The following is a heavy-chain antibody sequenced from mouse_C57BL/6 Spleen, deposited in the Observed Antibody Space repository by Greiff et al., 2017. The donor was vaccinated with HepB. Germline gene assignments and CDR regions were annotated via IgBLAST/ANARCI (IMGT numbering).Heavy chain of an antibody. J-gene: IGHJ3*01. V-gene: IGHV5-17*01. Sequence: EVMLVESGGGLVKPGGSLKLSCAASGFTFSDYGMHWVRQAPEKGLEWVAYISSGSSTIYYADTVEGRFTISRYNAKNTLYLQMTSLRSEDTAMYYCARPNWSWFAYWGQGTLVTVSA. CDR1: GFTFSDYG. D-gene: IGHD4-1*01. CDR3: ARPNWSWFAY. CDR2: ISSGSSTI.